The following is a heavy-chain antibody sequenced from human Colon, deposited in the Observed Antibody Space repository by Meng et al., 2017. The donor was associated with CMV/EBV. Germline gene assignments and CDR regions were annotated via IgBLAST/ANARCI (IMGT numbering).Heavy chain of an antibody. CDR3: ARVAISDQYCSTTSCRDDAFDV. D-gene: IGHD2-2*01. V-gene: IGHV3-21*01. Sequence: GESLKISCAASGFTFSSYSMNWVRQAPGKGLEWVSSISNSGRSENYADSVKGRFTISRDNAQKSLYLQMNSLRVEDTAVYYCARVAISDQYCSTTSCRDDAFDVWGQGTMVTVSS. CDR1: GFTFSSYS. J-gene: IGHJ3*01. CDR2: ISNSGRSE.